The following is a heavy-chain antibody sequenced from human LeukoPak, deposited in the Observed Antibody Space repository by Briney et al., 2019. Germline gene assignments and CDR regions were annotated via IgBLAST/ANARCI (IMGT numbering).Heavy chain of an antibody. D-gene: IGHD2-2*02. CDR2: INHSGST. V-gene: IGHV4-34*01. Sequence: TESLSLTCAVYGGSFSGYYWSWIRQPPGKGLEWIGEINHSGSTNYNPSLKSRVTISVDTSKNQFSLKLSSVTAADTGVYYCTMYYCSSSSCYIYWFDYWGQGALVTVSS. J-gene: IGHJ5*01. CDR1: GGSFSGYY. CDR3: TMYYCSSSSCYIYWFDY.